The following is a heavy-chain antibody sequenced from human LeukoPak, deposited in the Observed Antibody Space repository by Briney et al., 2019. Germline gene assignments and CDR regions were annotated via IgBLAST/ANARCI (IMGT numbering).Heavy chain of an antibody. CDR1: GFTFSSYW. D-gene: IGHD5-24*01. J-gene: IGHJ4*02. V-gene: IGHV3-7*01. CDR3: ARSLGRLQSPVFDY. Sequence: PGGSLRLSCAASGFTFSSYWMSWVRQAPGKGLEWVANIKQDGSEKYYVDFVEGRFTISRDNAKNSLYLQMNSLRAEDTAVYYCARSLGRLQSPVFDYWGQGTLVTVSS. CDR2: IKQDGSEK.